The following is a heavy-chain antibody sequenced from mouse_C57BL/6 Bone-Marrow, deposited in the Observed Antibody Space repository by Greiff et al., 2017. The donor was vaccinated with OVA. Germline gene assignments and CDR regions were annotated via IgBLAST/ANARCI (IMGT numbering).Heavy chain of an antibody. D-gene: IGHD1-1*01. Sequence: QVQLQQPGAELVKPGASVKLSCKASGYTFTSYWMQWVKQRPGQGLEWIGEIDPSDSYTNYNQKFKGKATLTVDTSSSTAYMQLSSLTSEDSAVYYFARAIYYSNFDYWGQGTTLTVSS. CDR1: GYTFTSYW. V-gene: IGHV1-50*01. CDR2: IDPSDSYT. CDR3: ARAIYYSNFDY. J-gene: IGHJ2*01.